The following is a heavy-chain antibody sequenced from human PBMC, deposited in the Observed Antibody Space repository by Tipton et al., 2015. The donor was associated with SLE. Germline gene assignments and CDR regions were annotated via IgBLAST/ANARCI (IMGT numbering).Heavy chain of an antibody. V-gene: IGHV4-59*01. CDR2: IHYSGTT. D-gene: IGHD5-12*01. J-gene: IGHJ5*02. CDR3: ARGPLGGGYSGYDTNWLEP. CDR1: GGSIGRDY. Sequence: TLSLTCTVSGGSIGRDYWSWIRQPPGRGREGIGYIHYSGTTYYNPSLKSRVTISVDMSKNHFSLSLRSATAADTAVYFCARGPLGGGYSGYDTNWLEPWGQGSLVTVSS.